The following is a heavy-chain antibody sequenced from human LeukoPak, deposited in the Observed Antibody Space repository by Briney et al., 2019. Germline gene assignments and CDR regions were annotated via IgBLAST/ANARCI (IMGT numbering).Heavy chain of an antibody. CDR1: GFTLSTYT. V-gene: IGHV3-21*01. CDR3: ARSVGLDS. CDR2: ITISSSHM. Sequence: PGGSLRLSCAASGFTLSTYTMNWVRQAPGEGLEWVSSITISSSHMYYADSVKGRFTISRDNAENSLHLQMNSLRAEDTAIYYCARSVGLDSWGQGTLVTVSS. J-gene: IGHJ5*01. D-gene: IGHD1-26*01.